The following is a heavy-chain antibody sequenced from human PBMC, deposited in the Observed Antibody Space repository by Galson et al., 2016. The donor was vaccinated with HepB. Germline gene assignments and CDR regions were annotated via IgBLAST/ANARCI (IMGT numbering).Heavy chain of an antibody. J-gene: IGHJ3*02. V-gene: IGHV5-51*01. D-gene: IGHD1-26*01. Sequence: QSGAEVKKPGESLKISCKVSGYTFTNYWIGWVRQMPGKGLEWMGIIYPDDSDTRYSPSFQGQVTISADKSISTAYLQWSSLKASDTAMYYCARLLGMGAPTPRSFDIWGHGTMVTVSS. CDR3: ARLLGMGAPTPRSFDI. CDR2: IYPDDSDT. CDR1: GYTFTNYW.